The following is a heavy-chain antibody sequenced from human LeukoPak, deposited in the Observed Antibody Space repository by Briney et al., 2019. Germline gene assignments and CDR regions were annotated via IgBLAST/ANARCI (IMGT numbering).Heavy chain of an antibody. CDR1: GYTFINYW. V-gene: IGHV5-51*01. D-gene: IGHD1-14*01. Sequence: GESLKISCQGSGYTFINYWIGWVRQMPGKGLEWMGIIYPGDSDTRYSPSFQGQVTISADKSISTAYLQWSSLKASDTAMYYCAIPMAAGNPWQGGFDYWGQGTLVTVSS. J-gene: IGHJ4*02. CDR3: AIPMAAGNPWQGGFDY. CDR2: IYPGDSDT.